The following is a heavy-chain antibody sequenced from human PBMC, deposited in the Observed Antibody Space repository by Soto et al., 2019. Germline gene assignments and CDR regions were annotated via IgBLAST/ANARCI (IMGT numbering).Heavy chain of an antibody. D-gene: IGHD4-17*01. CDR1: GGSISSSSYY. Sequence: QLQLQESGPGLVKPSETLSLTCTVSGGSISSSSYYWGWIRQPPGKGLEWIGSIYYSGSTYYNPSLTSRVTISVDTSKNQFSLKLSSVTAADTAVYYCARQINYGDYEPTCVDYWGQEPWSPSPQ. J-gene: IGHJ4*01. V-gene: IGHV4-39*01. CDR3: ARQINYGDYEPTCVDY. CDR2: IYYSGST.